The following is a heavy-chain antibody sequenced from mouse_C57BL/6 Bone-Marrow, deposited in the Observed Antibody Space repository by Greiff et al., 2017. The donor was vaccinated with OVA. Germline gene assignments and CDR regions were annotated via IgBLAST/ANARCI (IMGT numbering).Heavy chain of an antibody. CDR1: GYTFTSYW. Sequence: QVQLQQPGAELVRPGTSVKLSCKASGYTFTSYWLHWVKQRPGQGLEWIGVIDPSDSYTNYNQKFKDKATLTVDTSSSTAYMQLSGLTSEDSAVYYCGPLTVVVHWGQGTLVTVSA. D-gene: IGHD1-1*01. J-gene: IGHJ3*01. CDR2: IDPSDSYT. V-gene: IGHV1-59*01. CDR3: GPLTVVVH.